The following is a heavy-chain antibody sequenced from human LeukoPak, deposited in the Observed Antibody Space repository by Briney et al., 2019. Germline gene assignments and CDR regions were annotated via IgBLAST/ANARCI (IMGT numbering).Heavy chain of an antibody. J-gene: IGHJ4*02. CDR3: AKAQNIVVVPAAMGY. CDR1: GFTFSSYG. V-gene: IGHV3-30*02. CDR2: IRYDGSNK. D-gene: IGHD2-2*01. Sequence: GGSLRLSCAASGFTFSSYGMHWVRQAPGKGLEWVAFIRYDGSNKYYADSVKGRFTISRDNSKNTLYLQMNSLRAEDTAVYYCAKAQNIVVVPAAMGYWGQGTLVTVSS.